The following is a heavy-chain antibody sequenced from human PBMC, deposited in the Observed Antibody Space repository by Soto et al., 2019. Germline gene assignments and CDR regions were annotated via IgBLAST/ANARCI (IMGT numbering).Heavy chain of an antibody. CDR1: GYTFTSYD. J-gene: IGHJ4*02. Sequence: ASVKVSCKASGYTFTSYDINWVRQATGQGLEWMGWMNPNSGNTGYAQKFQGRVTMTRNTSISTAYMELSSLRSEDTAVYYCATTGNYDSSGYYPRDFDYWGQGTLVTVSS. D-gene: IGHD3-22*01. CDR3: ATTGNYDSSGYYPRDFDY. CDR2: MNPNSGNT. V-gene: IGHV1-8*01.